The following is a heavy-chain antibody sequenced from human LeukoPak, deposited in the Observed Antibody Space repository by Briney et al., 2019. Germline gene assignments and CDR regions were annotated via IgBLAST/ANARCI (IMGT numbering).Heavy chain of an antibody. V-gene: IGHV4-61*02. Sequence: SETLSLTCTVSSGSINSGSYYWNWIRQPAGKGLEWIGRIYSSGSTNYNPSLKSRVTISVDTSKNQFSLKLSSVTAADTAVYYCARASEGYSFDYWGQGTLVTVSS. CDR3: ARASEGYSFDY. CDR1: SGSINSGSYY. J-gene: IGHJ4*02. CDR2: IYSSGST. D-gene: IGHD5-24*01.